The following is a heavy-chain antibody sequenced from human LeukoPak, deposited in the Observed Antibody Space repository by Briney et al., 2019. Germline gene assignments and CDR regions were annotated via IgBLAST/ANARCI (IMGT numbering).Heavy chain of an antibody. CDR3: ARVLGYCSSTSCYAWFDP. Sequence: ASVKVSCKPSGYTFTSYGISWVRQAPGQGLEWMGWISAYNGNTNYAQKLQGRVTMTTDTSTSTAYMELRSLRSDDTAVYYCARVLGYCSSTSCYAWFDPWGQGTLVTVSS. V-gene: IGHV1-18*01. D-gene: IGHD2-2*01. CDR2: ISAYNGNT. CDR1: GYTFTSYG. J-gene: IGHJ5*02.